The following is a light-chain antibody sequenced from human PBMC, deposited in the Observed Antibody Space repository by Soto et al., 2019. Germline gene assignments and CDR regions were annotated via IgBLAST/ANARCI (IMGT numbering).Light chain of an antibody. CDR3: AAWDDSLSGQGV. V-gene: IGLV1-47*01. J-gene: IGLJ3*02. CDR2: RNN. CDR1: GSNIGSNY. Sequence: QSVLTQPPSASGTPGQRVTISCSGSGSNIGSNYVYWYQQLPGTAPKLLIYRNNQRPSGVPDRFSGSKSGTSASLAISGLRSEDEADYYCAAWDDSLSGQGVFGGGTKLTVL.